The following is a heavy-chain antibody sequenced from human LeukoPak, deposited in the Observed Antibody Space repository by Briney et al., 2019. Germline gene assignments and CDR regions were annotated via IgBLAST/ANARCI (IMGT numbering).Heavy chain of an antibody. Sequence: ASVKVSCKASGYTFTGYYMHWVRQAPGQGLEWMGWMNPNSGNTGYAQKFQGRVTMTRNTSISTAYMELSSLRSEDTAVYYCARAQRSTVTTLYWGQGTLVTVSS. CDR1: GYTFTGYY. V-gene: IGHV1-8*02. CDR2: MNPNSGNT. CDR3: ARAQRSTVTTLY. J-gene: IGHJ4*02. D-gene: IGHD4-11*01.